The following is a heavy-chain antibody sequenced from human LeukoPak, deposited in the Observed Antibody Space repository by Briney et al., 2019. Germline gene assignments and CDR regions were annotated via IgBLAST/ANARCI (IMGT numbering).Heavy chain of an antibody. J-gene: IGHJ5*02. Sequence: SETLSLTCTVSGGSISSYYWSWIRQPPGKGLEWIGYIYYSGSTNYNPSLKSRVTISVDTSKNQFSLKLSSVTAADTAVYYCARAPVITIFGVVRFVWFDPWGQGTLVTVSS. D-gene: IGHD3-3*01. CDR3: ARAPVITIFGVVRFVWFDP. CDR2: IYYSGST. V-gene: IGHV4-59*01. CDR1: GGSISSYY.